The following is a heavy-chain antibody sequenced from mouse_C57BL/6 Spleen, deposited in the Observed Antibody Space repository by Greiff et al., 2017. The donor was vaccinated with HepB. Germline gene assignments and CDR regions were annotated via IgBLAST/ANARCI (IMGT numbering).Heavy chain of an antibody. CDR1: GYTFTSYW. D-gene: IGHD2-3*01. Sequence: QVHVKQSGPELVKPGASVKLSCKASGYTFTSYWMQWVKQRPGQGLEWIGEIDPSDSYTNYNQKFKGKATLTVDTSSSTAYMQLSSLTSEDSAVYYCASYDAWFAYWGQGTLVTVSA. V-gene: IGHV1-50*01. CDR3: ASYDAWFAY. CDR2: IDPSDSYT. J-gene: IGHJ3*01.